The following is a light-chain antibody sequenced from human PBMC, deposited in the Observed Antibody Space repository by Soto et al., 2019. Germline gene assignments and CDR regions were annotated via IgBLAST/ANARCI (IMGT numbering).Light chain of an antibody. V-gene: IGLV1-51*01. CDR3: GTWDSSLSALWV. Sequence: QSVLTQPPSVSAAPGQKVTISCSGSSSNIGNNYVSWYQQLPGTAPKLLIYDNNKRPSGIPDRFSGSKSGTSATLGITGLQTGDEADYYCGTWDSSLSALWVFGGGTKVTAL. J-gene: IGLJ3*02. CDR2: DNN. CDR1: SSNIGNNY.